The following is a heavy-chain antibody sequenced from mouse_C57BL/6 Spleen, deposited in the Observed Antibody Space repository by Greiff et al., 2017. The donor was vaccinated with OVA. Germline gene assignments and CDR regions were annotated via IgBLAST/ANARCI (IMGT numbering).Heavy chain of an antibody. CDR3: TRAPPYYFDY. CDR2: IDPETGGT. J-gene: IGHJ2*01. V-gene: IGHV1-15*01. Sequence: VKLVESGAELVRPGASVTLSCKASGYTFTDYEMHWVKQTPVHGLEWIGAIDPETGGTAYNQKFKGKAILTADKSSSTAYMELRSLTSEDSAVYYCTRAPPYYFDYWGQGTTRTVSS. CDR1: GYTFTDYE.